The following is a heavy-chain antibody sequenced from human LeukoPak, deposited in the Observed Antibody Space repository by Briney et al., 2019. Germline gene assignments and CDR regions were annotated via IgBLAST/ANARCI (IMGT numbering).Heavy chain of an antibody. Sequence: GGSLRLSCAASGFTFSSYGMHWVRQAPGKGLEWVAFIRYDGSNQYYADSVKGRFTISRDNSKNTLYLQMNSLRAEDTAVYYCAKIGGRSNDYWGQGTLVTVSS. CDR2: IRYDGSNQ. J-gene: IGHJ4*02. CDR1: GFTFSSYG. CDR3: AKIGGRSNDY. V-gene: IGHV3-30*02.